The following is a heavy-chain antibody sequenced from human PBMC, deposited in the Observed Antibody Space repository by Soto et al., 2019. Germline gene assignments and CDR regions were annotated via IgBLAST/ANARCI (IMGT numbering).Heavy chain of an antibody. CDR1: GGTFSSYA. CDR3: ARGYYDSSGYYRGGRGAGMDV. Sequence: QVQLVQSGAEVKKPGSSVKVSCKASGGTFSSYAISWVRQAPGQGLEWMGGIIPIFGTANYAQKFQGRVTITADESTSTAYMALSSLRSEDTAVYYCARGYYDSSGYYRGGRGAGMDVWGQGTTVTVSS. D-gene: IGHD3-22*01. CDR2: IIPIFGTA. J-gene: IGHJ6*02. V-gene: IGHV1-69*01.